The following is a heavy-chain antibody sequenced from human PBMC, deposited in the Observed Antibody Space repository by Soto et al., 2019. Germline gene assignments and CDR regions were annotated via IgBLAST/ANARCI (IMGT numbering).Heavy chain of an antibody. CDR2: ISAYNGNT. J-gene: IGHJ5*02. D-gene: IGHD2-15*01. CDR3: ARVAPKYCSGGSCYFTPYWFDP. V-gene: IGHV1-18*01. Sequence: ASVKVSCKASGYTFTSYGISWVRQAPGQGLEWMGWISAYNGNTNYAQKLQGRVTMTTDTSTSTAYMELRGLRSDDTAVYYCARVAPKYCSGGSCYFTPYWFDPWGQGTLVTVSS. CDR1: GYTFTSYG.